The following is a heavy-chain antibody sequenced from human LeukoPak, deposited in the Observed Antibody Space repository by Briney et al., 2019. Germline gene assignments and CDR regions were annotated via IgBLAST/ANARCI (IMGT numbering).Heavy chain of an antibody. J-gene: IGHJ4*02. CDR3: ARTSSGYYYGIDY. Sequence: VSGPALVKPTQTHTLTCTFSGFSLSTSGMCVTWIRQPPGKALEWLARIDWDDEKFYSTSLRTRLTISKDTSKNQVVLTVTNMDPVDTATYYCARTSSGYYYGIDYWGQGTLVTVSS. D-gene: IGHD3-22*01. CDR1: GFSLSTSGMC. V-gene: IGHV2-70*17. CDR2: IDWDDEK.